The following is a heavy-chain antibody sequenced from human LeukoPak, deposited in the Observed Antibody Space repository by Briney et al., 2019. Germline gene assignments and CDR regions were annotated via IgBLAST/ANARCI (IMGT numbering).Heavy chain of an antibody. J-gene: IGHJ6*02. V-gene: IGHV1-58*02. CDR2: IVVGSGNT. Sequence: SVKVSCKVSGFTFTSSAMQWVRQARGQRLEWIGWIVVGSGNTNYAQKFQERVTITRDMSTSTAYMELSSLRSEDTAVYYCAADRRYCSSTSCSSDYYYYYGMDVWGQGTTVTVSS. CDR1: GFTFTSSA. D-gene: IGHD2-2*01. CDR3: AADRRYCSSTSCSSDYYYYYGMDV.